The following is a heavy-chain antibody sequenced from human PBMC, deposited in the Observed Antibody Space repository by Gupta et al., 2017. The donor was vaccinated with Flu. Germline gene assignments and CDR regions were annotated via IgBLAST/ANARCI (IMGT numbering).Heavy chain of an antibody. D-gene: IGHD2-15*01. CDR2: MGGNDGSST. Sequence: VSQAPGKGLEWSSSMGGNDGSSTFCAGSVKGRFSISRDNSKNTLYLQMNNLRVEDTALDECARDQNGGPRGEDDWGQGNLGTVSS. J-gene: IGHJ4*02. CDR3: ARDQNGGPRGEDD. V-gene: IGHV3-23*01.